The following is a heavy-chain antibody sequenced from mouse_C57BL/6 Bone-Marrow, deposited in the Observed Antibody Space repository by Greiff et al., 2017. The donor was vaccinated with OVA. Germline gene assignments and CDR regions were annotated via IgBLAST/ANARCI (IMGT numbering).Heavy chain of an antibody. Sequence: EVQLVESEGGLVQPGSSMKLSCTASGFTFSDYYMAWVRQVPEKGLEWVANINYDGSSTYYLDSLKSRFIISKDNAKNILYLQMSSLKSEDTATYYCARGEVDYFDYWGQGTTLTVSS. CDR1: GFTFSDYY. CDR3: ARGEVDYFDY. J-gene: IGHJ2*01. CDR2: INYDGSST. V-gene: IGHV5-16*01. D-gene: IGHD1-1*01.